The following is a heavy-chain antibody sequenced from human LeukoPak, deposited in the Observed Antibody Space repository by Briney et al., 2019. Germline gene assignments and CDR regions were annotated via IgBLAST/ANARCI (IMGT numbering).Heavy chain of an antibody. J-gene: IGHJ4*02. CDR2: IYPDDSDT. D-gene: IGHD1-26*01. Sequence: GKSLKISCKGSGYSFTSYWIGWVRQMPGKGLEWMGNIYPDDSDTRYSPSFQGQVTISADKSISTAYLQWSSLKASDTAMYYCARVPSGSRYTPALYWGQGTLVTVSS. CDR1: GYSFTSYW. CDR3: ARVPSGSRYTPALY. V-gene: IGHV5-51*01.